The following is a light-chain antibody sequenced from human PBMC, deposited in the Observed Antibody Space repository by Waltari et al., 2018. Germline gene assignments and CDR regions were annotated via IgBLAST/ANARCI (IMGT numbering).Light chain of an antibody. CDR2: AAS. J-gene: IGKJ1*01. CDR3: QKYNSAPWT. V-gene: IGKV1-27*01. Sequence: DIQMTQPPSSLPAPVGARVTITCRASQGISNYLAWYQQKQGKVPKLLIYAASTLQSGVPSRFSGSGSGTDFTLTISSLQPEDVATYYCQKYNSAPWTFGQGTKVEIK. CDR1: QGISNY.